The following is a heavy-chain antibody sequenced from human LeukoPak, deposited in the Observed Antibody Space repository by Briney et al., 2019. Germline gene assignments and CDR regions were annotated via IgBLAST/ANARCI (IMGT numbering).Heavy chain of an antibody. J-gene: IGHJ4*02. Sequence: ASVKVSCKASGYTFTGYYMHWVRQAPGQGLEWMGWINPNSGGTNYAQKFQGRVTMTRDTSISTAYMELSRLRSDDTAVYYCAAVVLPAAIDVYDDYWGQGTLVTVSS. CDR3: AAVVLPAAIDVYDDY. CDR2: INPNSGGT. CDR1: GYTFTGYY. V-gene: IGHV1-2*02. D-gene: IGHD2-2*01.